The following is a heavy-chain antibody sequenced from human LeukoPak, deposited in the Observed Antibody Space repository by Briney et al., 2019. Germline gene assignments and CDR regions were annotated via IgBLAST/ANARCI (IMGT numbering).Heavy chain of an antibody. V-gene: IGHV1-2*02. CDR2: INPNSSAT. Sequence: EASVKVSFKASGYTFTDYYIHWVRQAPGQGLEWMGWINPNSSATSYAQKFQGRVTMTADTSISSVYMELSRLISDDTAVYYCARAGHSAYKSGGDYWGQGTLVTVSS. D-gene: IGHD5-12*01. CDR3: ARAGHSAYKSGGDY. CDR1: GYTFTDYY. J-gene: IGHJ4*02.